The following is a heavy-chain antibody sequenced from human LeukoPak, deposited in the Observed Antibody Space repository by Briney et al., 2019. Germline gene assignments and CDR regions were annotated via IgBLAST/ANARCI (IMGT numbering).Heavy chain of an antibody. V-gene: IGHV4-39*07. CDR2: IYHSGST. Sequence: SETLSLTCTVSGGSINSSPYYWGWIRQPPGKGLEWIGSIYHSGSTYYNPSLKSRVTISVDTSKNQFSLKLSSVTAADTAVYYCARGNWNDVVGYYFDYWGQGTLVTVSS. J-gene: IGHJ4*02. CDR3: ARGNWNDVVGYYFDY. D-gene: IGHD1-1*01. CDR1: GGSINSSPYY.